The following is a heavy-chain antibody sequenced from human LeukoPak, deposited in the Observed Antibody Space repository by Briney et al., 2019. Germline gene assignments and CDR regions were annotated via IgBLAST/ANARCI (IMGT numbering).Heavy chain of an antibody. CDR1: GFTFSDYY. J-gene: IGHJ3*02. V-gene: IGHV3-11*04. D-gene: IGHD3-22*01. CDR3: ARGRGYYDSLNAFDI. Sequence: GGPLRLSCAASGFTFSDYYMSWIRQAPGKGLEWVSYISSSGSTIYYADSVKGRFTISRDNAKNSLYLQMNSLRAEDTPVYYCARGRGYYDSLNAFDIWGQGTMVTVSS. CDR2: ISSSGSTI.